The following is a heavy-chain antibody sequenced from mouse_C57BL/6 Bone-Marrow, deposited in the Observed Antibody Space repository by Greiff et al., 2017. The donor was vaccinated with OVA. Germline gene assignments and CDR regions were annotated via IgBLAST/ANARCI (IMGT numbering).Heavy chain of an antibody. CDR1: GYSITSGYD. CDR3: ARDLGNYWYFDV. Sequence: EVQLVESGPGMVKPSQSLSLTCTVTGYSITSGYDWHWIRHFPGNKLEWMGYISYSGSTNYNPSLKSRISITHDTSKNHFFLKLNSVTTEDTATYYCARDLGNYWYFDVWGTGTTVTVSS. D-gene: IGHD2-1*01. J-gene: IGHJ1*03. V-gene: IGHV3-1*01. CDR2: ISYSGST.